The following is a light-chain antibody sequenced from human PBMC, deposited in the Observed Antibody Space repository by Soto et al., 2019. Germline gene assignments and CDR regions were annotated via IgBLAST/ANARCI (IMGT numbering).Light chain of an antibody. CDR3: CSYSGSDTLL. Sequence: QSVLTQPCSVSGSPGESVTISCTGSSSDVGSYNYVSWYQQYPGKAPKVMIYDVTERPSEVPDRFSGSKSGNTASLTISGLQAEDEAEYFCCSYSGSDTLLFGGGTKVTVL. CDR2: DVT. CDR1: SSDVGSYNY. V-gene: IGLV2-11*01. J-gene: IGLJ3*02.